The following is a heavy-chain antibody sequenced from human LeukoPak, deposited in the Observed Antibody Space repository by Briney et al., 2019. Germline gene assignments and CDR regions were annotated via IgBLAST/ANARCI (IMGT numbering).Heavy chain of an antibody. CDR3: ASRNSDAFDI. D-gene: IGHD1-7*01. CDR1: GASISSYY. V-gene: IGHV4-59*01. CDR2: IYYTGVT. J-gene: IGHJ3*02. Sequence: MSSETLSLTCIVSGASISSYYWGWIRQPPGKGLEWIGYIYYTGVTNSSPSLKSRVTISIDTSKSQFSLKLSSVTAADTAIYYCASRNSDAFDIWGQGTMVAVSS.